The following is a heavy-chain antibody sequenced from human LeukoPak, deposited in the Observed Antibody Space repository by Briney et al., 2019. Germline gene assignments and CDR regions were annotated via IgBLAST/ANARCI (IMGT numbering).Heavy chain of an antibody. CDR1: GYSFTTYW. Sequence: GESLKISCKASGYSFTTYWIGWVRQMPGSGLEWMGIIHPGDSDTRYSPSFQGQVTISADRSISTAYLQWGSLKASDTAIYYCARQSDSGFDFDYWGQGTRVTVSS. J-gene: IGHJ4*02. CDR3: ARQSDSGFDFDY. CDR2: IHPGDSDT. D-gene: IGHD5-12*01. V-gene: IGHV5-51*01.